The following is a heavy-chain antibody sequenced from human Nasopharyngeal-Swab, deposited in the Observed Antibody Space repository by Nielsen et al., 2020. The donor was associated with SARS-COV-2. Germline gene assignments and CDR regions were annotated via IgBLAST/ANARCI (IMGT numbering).Heavy chain of an antibody. D-gene: IGHD5-12*01. CDR1: GFTFSDYY. V-gene: IGHV3-11*04. CDR3: AREVPYSGHDDAFDI. J-gene: IGHJ3*02. CDR2: ISTTTATI. Sequence: GSLKISCAASGFTFSDYYMSWIRQAPGKGLEWISYISTTTATIYYADSVKGRFTISRDNAKNSLYLQMNSLRAEDTAVYYCAREVPYSGHDDAFDIWGQGTMVTVSA.